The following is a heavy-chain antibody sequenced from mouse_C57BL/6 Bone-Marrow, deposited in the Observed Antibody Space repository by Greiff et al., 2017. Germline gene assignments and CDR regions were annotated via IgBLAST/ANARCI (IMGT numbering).Heavy chain of an antibody. V-gene: IGHV1-82*01. CDR1: GYAFSSSW. J-gene: IGHJ1*03. D-gene: IGHD1-1*01. Sequence: QVQLKESGPELVKPGASVKISCKASGYAFSSSWMNWVKQRPGKGLEWIGRIYPGDGDTNYNGKFKGKATLTADKSSSTAYMQLSSLTSEDSAVYFCATMTTVVAPYWYFDVWGTGTTVTVSS. CDR3: ATMTTVVAPYWYFDV. CDR2: IYPGDGDT.